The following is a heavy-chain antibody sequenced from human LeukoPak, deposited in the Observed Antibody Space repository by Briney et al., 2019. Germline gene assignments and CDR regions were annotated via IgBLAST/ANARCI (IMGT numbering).Heavy chain of an antibody. CDR3: AREEILTAAGGWFDP. J-gene: IGHJ5*02. CDR1: GYTFTCYY. V-gene: IGHV1-2*02. Sequence: ASVKVSCKASGYTFTCYYMHWVRQAPGQGLEWMGWINPNSGGTNYAQKFQGRVTMTRDTSISTAYMELSRLRSDDTAVYYCAREEILTAAGGWFDPWGQGTLVTVSS. CDR2: INPNSGGT. D-gene: IGHD6-13*01.